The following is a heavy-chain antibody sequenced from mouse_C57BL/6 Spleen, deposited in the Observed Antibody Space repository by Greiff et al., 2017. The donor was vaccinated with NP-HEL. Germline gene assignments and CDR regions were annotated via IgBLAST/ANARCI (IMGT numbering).Heavy chain of an antibody. CDR3: ARIPTTVVATDYAMDY. V-gene: IGHV2-2*01. J-gene: IGHJ4*01. D-gene: IGHD1-1*01. CDR1: GFSLTSYG. CDR2: IWSGGST. Sequence: QVQLQQSGPGLVQPSQSLSITCTVSGFSLTSYGVHWVRQSPGKGLEWLGVIWSGGSTDYNAAFISRLSISKDNSKSQVFFKMNSLQADDTAIYYGARIPTTVVATDYAMDYWGQGTSVTVSS.